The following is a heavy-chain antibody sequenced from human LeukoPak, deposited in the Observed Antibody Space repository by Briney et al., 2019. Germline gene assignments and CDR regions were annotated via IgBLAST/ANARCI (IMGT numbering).Heavy chain of an antibody. CDR2: IYSGGST. Sequence: GGSLRLSCAASGFTFSSYWMTWVRQAPGKGLEWVSVIYSGGSTYYADSVKGRFTISRDNSKNTLYLQMNSLRAEDTAVYYCAREPRGYSGYDYYFDYWGQGTLVTVSS. D-gene: IGHD5-12*01. V-gene: IGHV3-66*01. CDR1: GFTFSSYW. J-gene: IGHJ4*02. CDR3: AREPRGYSGYDYYFDY.